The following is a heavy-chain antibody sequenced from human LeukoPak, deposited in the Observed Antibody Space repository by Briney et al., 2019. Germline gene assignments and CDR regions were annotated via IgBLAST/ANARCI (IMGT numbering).Heavy chain of an antibody. CDR3: ARRNRRGSITGTTPIDY. Sequence: SETLSLTCTVSGGSISSSSYYWGWIRQPPGKGLEWIGSIYYSGSTYYNPSLKSRVTISVDTSKNQFSLKLSSVTAADTAVYYCARRNRRGSITGTTPIDYWGQGTLVTVSS. CDR2: IYYSGST. V-gene: IGHV4-39*07. CDR1: GGSISSSSYY. J-gene: IGHJ4*02. D-gene: IGHD1-7*01.